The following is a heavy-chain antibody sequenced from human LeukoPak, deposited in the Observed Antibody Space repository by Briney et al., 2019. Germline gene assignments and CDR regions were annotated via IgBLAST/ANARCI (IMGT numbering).Heavy chain of an antibody. CDR2: ISPTGDII. D-gene: IGHD3-16*01. CDR3: ARGHWAAPDH. V-gene: IGHV3-11*01. J-gene: IGHJ4*02. CDR1: GFTFGVYY. Sequence: GGSLRLSCAASGFTFGVYYMTWIRRAPGRGLEPLSFISPTGDIIKYVDSVEGRFTISRDNAKSSMYLEMNSLRAEDTAVYYCARGHWAAPDHWGQGTLGTVSP.